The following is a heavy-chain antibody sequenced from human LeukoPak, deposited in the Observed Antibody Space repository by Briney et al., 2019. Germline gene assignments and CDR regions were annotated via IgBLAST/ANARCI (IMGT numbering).Heavy chain of an antibody. CDR3: ARDGSGSFFDP. CDR1: GYTFTSYD. Sequence: ASVKVSCKASGYTFTSYDINWVRQAPGQGLEWMGGIIPIFGTANYAQKFQGRVTITADKSTSTAYMELSSLRSEDTAVYYCARDGSGSFFDPWGQGTLVTVSS. CDR2: IIPIFGTA. D-gene: IGHD3-10*01. J-gene: IGHJ5*02. V-gene: IGHV1-69*06.